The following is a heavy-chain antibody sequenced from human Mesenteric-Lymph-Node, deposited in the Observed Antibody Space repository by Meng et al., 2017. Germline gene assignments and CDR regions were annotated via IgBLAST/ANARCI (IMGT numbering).Heavy chain of an antibody. Sequence: GGSLRLSCAASGFIFSDYYMGWIRQAPEKGLEWVSYITTSGATIYYADSVKGRFTISRDNAKNSLYLQMNSLRAEDTAVYYCARDRPYSSSSDYFDLWGQGTPVTVSS. CDR1: GFIFSDYY. J-gene: IGHJ4*02. D-gene: IGHD6-13*01. CDR3: ARDRPYSSSSDYFDL. V-gene: IGHV3-11*04. CDR2: ITTSGATI.